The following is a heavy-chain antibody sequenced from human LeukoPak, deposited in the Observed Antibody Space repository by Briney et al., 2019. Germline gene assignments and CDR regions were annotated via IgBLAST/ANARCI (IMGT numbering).Heavy chain of an antibody. CDR3: AREGPAAAGTNCYYYMDV. D-gene: IGHD6-13*01. Sequence: ASVKVSCKASGYTFTGYYMHWVRQAPGQGLEWMGWINPNSGGTNYAQKLQGRVTMTRDTSISTAYMKLSRMRSDDTAVYYCAREGPAAAGTNCYYYMDVWGKGTTVTVSS. CDR2: INPNSGGT. V-gene: IGHV1-2*02. CDR1: GYTFTGYY. J-gene: IGHJ6*03.